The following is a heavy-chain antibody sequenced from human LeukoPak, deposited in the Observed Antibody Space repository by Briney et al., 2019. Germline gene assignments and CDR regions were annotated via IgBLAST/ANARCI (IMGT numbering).Heavy chain of an antibody. V-gene: IGHV1-69*13. CDR1: GGTFSSYA. J-gene: IGHJ5*02. D-gene: IGHD6-13*01. CDR2: IIPIFGTA. CDR3: ARAANSSPRGWFDP. Sequence: ASVKVSCKASGGTFSSYAISWVRQAPGQGLEWMGGIIPIFGTANYAQKFQGRVTITADESTSTAYMELSSQRSEDTAVYYCARAANSSPRGWFDPWGQGTLVTVSS.